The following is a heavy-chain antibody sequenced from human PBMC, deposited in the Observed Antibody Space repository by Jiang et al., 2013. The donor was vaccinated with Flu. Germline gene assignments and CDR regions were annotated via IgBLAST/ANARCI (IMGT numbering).Heavy chain of an antibody. Sequence: GSGLVKPSETLSLTCTVSGGSISSYYWSWIRQPPGKGLEWIGYIYYSGSTNYNPSLKSRVTISVDTSKNRFSLKLSSVTAADTAVYYCARVRGYSYGLYYFDYWGQGTQVTVSS. CDR2: IYYSGST. D-gene: IGHD5-18*01. J-gene: IGHJ4*02. CDR3: ARVRGYSYGLYYFDY. CDR1: GGSISSYY. V-gene: IGHV4-59*01.